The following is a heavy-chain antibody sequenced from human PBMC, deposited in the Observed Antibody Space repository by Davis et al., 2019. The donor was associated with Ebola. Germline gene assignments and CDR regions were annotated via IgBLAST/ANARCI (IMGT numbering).Heavy chain of an antibody. CDR1: GGSISSSSYY. D-gene: IGHD2-15*01. CDR2: IYYSGST. Sequence: PSETLSLTCTVSGGSISSSSYYWGWIRQPPGKGLEWIGSIYYSGSTYYNPSLKSRVTISVDTSKNQFSLKLSSVTAADTAVYYCARHGFLVVVVRGWGQGTLVTVSS. CDR3: ARHGFLVVVVRG. V-gene: IGHV4-39*01. J-gene: IGHJ4*02.